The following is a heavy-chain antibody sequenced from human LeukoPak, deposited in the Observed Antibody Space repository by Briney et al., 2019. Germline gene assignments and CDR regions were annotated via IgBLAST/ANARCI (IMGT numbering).Heavy chain of an antibody. CDR3: ARVRTSCYDY. V-gene: IGHV3-21*01. Sequence: GGSLRLSRAASGFTFSSYSMNWVRQAPGKGLEWVSSISSSSSYIYYADSVKGRFTISRDNAKNSLYLQMNSLRAEDTAVYYCARVRTSCYDYWGQGTLVTVSS. CDR2: ISSSSSYI. CDR1: GFTFSSYS. D-gene: IGHD2-2*01. J-gene: IGHJ4*02.